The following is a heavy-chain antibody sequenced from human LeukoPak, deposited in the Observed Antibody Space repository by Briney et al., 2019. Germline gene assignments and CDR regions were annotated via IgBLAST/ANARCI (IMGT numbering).Heavy chain of an antibody. CDR3: ARLGSGYCSGGSCYGGLDYFDY. CDR2: IYSGGST. D-gene: IGHD2-15*01. J-gene: IGHJ4*02. V-gene: IGHV3-66*04. Sequence: GGSLRLSCAASEFSVSSNYMSWVRQAPGKGLEWVSVIYSGGSTYYADSVKGRFTISRDNSKNTLYLQMNSLRAEDTAVYYCARLGSGYCSGGSCYGGLDYFDYWGQGTLVTVSS. CDR1: EFSVSSNY.